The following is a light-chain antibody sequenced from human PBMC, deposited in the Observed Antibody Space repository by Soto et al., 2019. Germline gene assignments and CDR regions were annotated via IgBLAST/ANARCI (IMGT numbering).Light chain of an antibody. Sequence: EIVLTHSPAALSLSPGERATLSCRASQNVRNYLSWYQHKPGQAPRLLIYGASNMATGIPARFSGSGSGTDFTLSVSSLEPEDFAMYYCQQRSNWPRLTFGGGTKVEIK. J-gene: IGKJ4*01. CDR2: GAS. CDR1: QNVRNY. CDR3: QQRSNWPRLT. V-gene: IGKV3-11*01.